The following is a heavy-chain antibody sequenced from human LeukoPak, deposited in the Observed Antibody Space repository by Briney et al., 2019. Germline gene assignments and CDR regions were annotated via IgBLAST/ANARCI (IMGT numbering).Heavy chain of an antibody. CDR1: GYTSTSYY. CDR3: ARGNYDILTGYLYYFDY. Sequence: GASVKVSCKASGYTSTSYYMHWVRQAPGQGLEWMGIINPSGGSTSYAQKFQGRVTMTRDTSTSTVYMELSSLRSEDTAVYYCARGNYDILTGYLYYFDYWGQGTLVTVSS. V-gene: IGHV1-46*01. J-gene: IGHJ4*02. D-gene: IGHD3-9*01. CDR2: INPSGGST.